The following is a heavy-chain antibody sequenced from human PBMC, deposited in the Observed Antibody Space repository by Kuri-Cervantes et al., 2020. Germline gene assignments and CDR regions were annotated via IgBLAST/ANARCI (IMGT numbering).Heavy chain of an antibody. Sequence: GESLKISCSASGFFIRGYTLNWVRQAPGKGLEWVSSIGGSGQYIYYADSMKGRFTISRDNAKNSLYLQMNSLRAEDTAVYYCARAGQVDSYLTRFDYWGQGTLVTVSS. CDR3: ARAGQVDSYLTRFDY. J-gene: IGHJ4*02. CDR2: IGGSGQYI. D-gene: IGHD5-18*01. V-gene: IGHV3-21*01. CDR1: GFFIRGYT.